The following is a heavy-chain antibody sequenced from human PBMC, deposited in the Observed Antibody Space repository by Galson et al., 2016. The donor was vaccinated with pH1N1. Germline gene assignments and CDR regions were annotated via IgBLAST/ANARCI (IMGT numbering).Heavy chain of an antibody. CDR3: AKANFGGYDLDAFDI. D-gene: IGHD5-12*01. V-gene: IGHV3-23*01. Sequence: SLRLSCAASGFGFSSYAMSWVRQAPGKGLEWVSSVSGSGGYTYDADSAKGRFTISRDNSNSTLYLQMNSLRVEDTALYYCAKANFGGYDLDAFDIWGQGTMVTVSS. CDR1: GFGFSSYA. J-gene: IGHJ3*02. CDR2: VSGSGGYT.